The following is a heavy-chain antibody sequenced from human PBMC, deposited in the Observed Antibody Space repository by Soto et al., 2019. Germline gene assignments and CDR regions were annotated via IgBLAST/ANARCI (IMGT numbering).Heavy chain of an antibody. CDR1: GYTFTSYD. CDR3: ARGPRVGYCSVGSCYYYYGMDV. J-gene: IGHJ6*02. CDR2: MNPNSGNT. V-gene: IGHV1-8*01. Sequence: QVQLVQSGAEVKKPGASVKVSCKASGYTFTSYDINWVRQATGQGLEWMGWMNPNSGNTGYAQKFQGRVTMTRNTTISRAYMERSSLRSEVTAVYYCARGPRVGYCSVGSCYYYYGMDVWGQGTTVTVSS. D-gene: IGHD2-15*01.